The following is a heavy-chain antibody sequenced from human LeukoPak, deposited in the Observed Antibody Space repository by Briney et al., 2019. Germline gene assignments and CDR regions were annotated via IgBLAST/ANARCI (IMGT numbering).Heavy chain of an antibody. CDR1: GFTFSNYW. D-gene: IGHD2-2*01. J-gene: IGHJ4*02. V-gene: IGHV3-7*01. CDR3: AKGYCSSTSCHTRL. CDR2: IKEDGVEK. Sequence: GGSLRLSCAASGFTFSNYWMSWVRQAPGKGLEWVANIKEDGVEKYYVDSVKGRFAISRDNAKNSVYLQINSLRADDTAVYYCAKGYCSSTSCHTRLWGQGTLVTDSS.